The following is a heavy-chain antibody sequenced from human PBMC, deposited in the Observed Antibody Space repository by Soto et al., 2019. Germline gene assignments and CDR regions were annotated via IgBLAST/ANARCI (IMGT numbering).Heavy chain of an antibody. J-gene: IGHJ4*02. CDR3: ARDRWELSPNFDY. V-gene: IGHV3-48*02. CDR1: GFTFSSYS. CDR2: ISRGSSDI. Sequence: EVQLVDSGGGLVQPGGSLRLSCAASGFTFSSYSMNWVRQASGKGLEWVSYISRGSSDIDYADSVKGRVTISRDNAKNSLYLQMNSLRDEDTAVYYCARDRWELSPNFDYWGQGTLVTVSS. D-gene: IGHD1-26*01.